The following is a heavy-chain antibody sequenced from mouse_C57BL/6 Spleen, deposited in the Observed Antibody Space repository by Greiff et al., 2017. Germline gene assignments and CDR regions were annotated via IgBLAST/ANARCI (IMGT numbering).Heavy chain of an antibody. CDR3: TREDDSWFAY. J-gene: IGHJ3*01. CDR1: GFTFSSYA. V-gene: IGHV5-9-1*02. CDR2: ISSGGDYI. D-gene: IGHD2-4*01. Sequence: EVKLVESGAGLVKPGGSLKLSCAASGFTFSSYAMSWVRQTPEKRLEWVAYISSGGDYIYYADTVKGRFTISRDNARNTLYLQMSSLKSEDTAMYYCTREDDSWFAYWGQGTLVTVSA.